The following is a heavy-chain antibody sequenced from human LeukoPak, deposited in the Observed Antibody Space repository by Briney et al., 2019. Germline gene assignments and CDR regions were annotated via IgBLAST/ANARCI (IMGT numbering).Heavy chain of an antibody. V-gene: IGHV3-23*01. CDR3: AKSDYYDSGGYYYVSDY. CDR1: GFTFSSYC. J-gene: IGHJ4*02. D-gene: IGHD3-22*01. CDR2: IRGSGGST. Sequence: PGGSLRLSCAASGFTFSSYCMTWVRQAPGKGLGWLSGIRGSGGSTYYADSVKGRFTISRDTSKNTLYVQMNRPRDEDTAVYYCAKSDYYDSGGYYYVSDYWGQGTLVTVSS.